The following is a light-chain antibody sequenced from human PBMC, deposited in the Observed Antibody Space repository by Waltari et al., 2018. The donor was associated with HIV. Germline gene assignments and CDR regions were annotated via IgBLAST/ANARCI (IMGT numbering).Light chain of an antibody. CDR1: SSNIGSNT. J-gene: IGLJ2*01. CDR2: SNN. V-gene: IGLV1-44*01. Sequence: QSVLTQPPSASGTPGQRVTISCSGSSSNIGSNTVNWYQQLPGTAPKLLICSNNQRPSWVPDRFSGSKSGTSASLAISGLQSEYEADYYCAAWDDSLNGHVVFGGGTKLTVL. CDR3: AAWDDSLNGHVV.